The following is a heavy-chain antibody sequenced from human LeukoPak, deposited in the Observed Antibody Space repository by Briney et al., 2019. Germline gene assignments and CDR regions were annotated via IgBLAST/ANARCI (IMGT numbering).Heavy chain of an antibody. D-gene: IGHD5-18*01. Sequence: GGSLRLSCAASGFTFSSYWVTWVRQAPGKGLEWVANIKQDGSEKYYVDSVKGRFTISRDNTKNSLYLQMNSLGAEDTAVYYCARYSYSHGYFDYWGQGTLVTVSS. CDR2: IKQDGSEK. J-gene: IGHJ4*02. CDR1: GFTFSSYW. CDR3: ARYSYSHGYFDY. V-gene: IGHV3-7*01.